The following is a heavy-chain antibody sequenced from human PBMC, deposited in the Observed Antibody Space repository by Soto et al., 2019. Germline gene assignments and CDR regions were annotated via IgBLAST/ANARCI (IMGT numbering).Heavy chain of an antibody. Sequence: QVQLVQSGAEVKKPGSSVKVSCKASGGTFSSYAISWVRQAPGRGLEWMGGIIPIFGTANYAQKFQGRVTITADESTSTSYMELSSLRSEDTAVYYCARESRYCSGGSCYFLPGIDYWGQVILVTVSS. J-gene: IGHJ4*02. V-gene: IGHV1-69*12. D-gene: IGHD2-15*01. CDR2: IIPIFGTA. CDR1: GGTFSSYA. CDR3: ARESRYCSGGSCYFLPGIDY.